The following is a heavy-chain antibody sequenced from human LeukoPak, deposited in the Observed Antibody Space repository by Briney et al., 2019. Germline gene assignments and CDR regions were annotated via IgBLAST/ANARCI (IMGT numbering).Heavy chain of an antibody. CDR2: ISWSSGSI. V-gene: IGHV3-9*01. J-gene: IGHJ4*02. CDR3: AKVGSSGKNLDY. CDR1: GFTFDDYA. Sequence: HPGGSLRLSCAASGFTFDDYAMHWVRQAPGKGLGWVSGISWSSGSIGCADSVKGRFTISRDNAKNSLYLQMNSLRAEDTALYYCAKVGSSGKNLDYWGQGTLVTVSS. D-gene: IGHD5-18*01.